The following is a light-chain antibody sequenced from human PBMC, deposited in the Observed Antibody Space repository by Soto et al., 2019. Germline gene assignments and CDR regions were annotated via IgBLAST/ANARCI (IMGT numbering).Light chain of an antibody. CDR3: QQRSNWPYLT. V-gene: IGKV3D-20*02. CDR1: QSVSSSY. Sequence: EIVLTQSPGTLSLSPVERATLSCRASQSVSSSYLAWYQQKPGQAPRLLIYGTSSRATGIPDRFSGSGSGTNFTLTIASLEPDDFAVYYCQQRSNWPYLTFGGGTKVDIK. J-gene: IGKJ4*01. CDR2: GTS.